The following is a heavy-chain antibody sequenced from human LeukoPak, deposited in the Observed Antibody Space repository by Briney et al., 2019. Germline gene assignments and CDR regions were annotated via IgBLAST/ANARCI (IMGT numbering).Heavy chain of an antibody. CDR3: AKVEWLSYFDY. J-gene: IGHJ4*02. V-gene: IGHV3-23*01. Sequence: GGSLRLSCAASGFTFSNYAMNWVRQAPGKGLEWVSAISGSGGSTYYADSVKGRFTISRDNSKNTLYLQMNSLRAEDTAVYYCAKVEWLSYFDYWGQGTLVTVSS. CDR2: ISGSGGST. CDR1: GFTFSNYA. D-gene: IGHD3-3*01.